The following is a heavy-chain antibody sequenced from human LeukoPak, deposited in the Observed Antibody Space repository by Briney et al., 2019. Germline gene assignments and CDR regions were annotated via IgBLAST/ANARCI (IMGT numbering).Heavy chain of an antibody. Sequence: SETLSLTCTVSGGSISSYYWSWIRQPPGKGLEWIGYIYYSGSTNYNPSLKSRVTISVDKSKNQFSLKLSSVTAADTAVYYCARDLGVNGAFDIWGQGTMVTVSS. V-gene: IGHV4-59*12. D-gene: IGHD4-23*01. J-gene: IGHJ3*02. CDR3: ARDLGVNGAFDI. CDR2: IYYSGST. CDR1: GGSISSYY.